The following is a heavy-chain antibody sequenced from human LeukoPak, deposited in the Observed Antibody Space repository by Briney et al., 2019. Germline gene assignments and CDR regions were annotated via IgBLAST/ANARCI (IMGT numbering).Heavy chain of an antibody. D-gene: IGHD3-10*01. Sequence: PGGSLRLSWAASGFTFDEYTMHWVRQAQGKGLEGVSLISWDGGSTYYADSVKGRFTISRDNSKNSLYLQMNSLRAEDTALYYCAKKGYGSGSRPSVNLHYWGQGTLVTVSS. J-gene: IGHJ4*02. CDR3: AKKGYGSGSRPSVNLHY. V-gene: IGHV3-43D*03. CDR1: GFTFDEYT. CDR2: ISWDGGST.